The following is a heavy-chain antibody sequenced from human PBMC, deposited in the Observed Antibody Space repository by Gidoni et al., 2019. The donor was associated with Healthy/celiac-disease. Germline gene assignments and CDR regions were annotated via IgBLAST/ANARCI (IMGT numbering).Heavy chain of an antibody. D-gene: IGHD6-6*01. J-gene: IGHJ5*02. CDR1: GFSLSTSGVG. V-gene: IGHV2-5*02. CDR2: IYWDDDK. Sequence: QITLQESAPTLVTPTQTLTLTCTFSGFSLSTSGVGVGWIRQPPGKALEWLALIYWDDDKRYSPSLKSRLTITKDTSKNQVVLTMTNMDPVDTATYYCAHRRDSSSSWGWFDPWGQGTLVTVSS. CDR3: AHRRDSSSSWGWFDP.